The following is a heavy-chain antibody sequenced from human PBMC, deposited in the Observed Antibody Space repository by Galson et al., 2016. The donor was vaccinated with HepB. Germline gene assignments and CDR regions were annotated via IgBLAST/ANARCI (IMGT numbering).Heavy chain of an antibody. CDR3: ARDGSGGMYYYYYGMDV. D-gene: IGHD3-10*01. V-gene: IGHV3-11*06. Sequence: SVRGRFTVSRDDAENSLYLQMNSLRAEDTAVYYCARDGSGGMYYYYYGMDVWGQGTTVTVSS. J-gene: IGHJ6*02.